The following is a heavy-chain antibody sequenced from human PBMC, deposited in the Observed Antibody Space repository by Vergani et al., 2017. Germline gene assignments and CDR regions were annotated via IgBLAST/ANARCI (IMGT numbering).Heavy chain of an antibody. CDR1: GDSIISRSYY. CDR2: IYYSGST. J-gene: IGHJ5*02. D-gene: IGHD6-19*01. V-gene: IGHV4-39*01. Sequence: QMQLQESGPGLVKASETLSLTCTVSGDSIISRSYYWGWIRQPPWKGLEWIGSIYYSGSTYYNPSLKSRVTISVDTSKNQFSLKLSSVTAADTAGYYCARHFSIAVGRSDWFDPWGQGTLVTVSS. CDR3: ARHFSIAVGRSDWFDP.